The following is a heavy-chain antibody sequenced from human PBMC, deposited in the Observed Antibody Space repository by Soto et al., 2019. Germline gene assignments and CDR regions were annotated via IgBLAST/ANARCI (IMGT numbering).Heavy chain of an antibody. V-gene: IGHV3-33*01. D-gene: IGHD3-22*01. J-gene: IGHJ3*01. CDR3: ARDLKYVSSGYPP. Sequence: QVQLVESGGGVVQPGRSLRLSCAASGFTFSSYGMHWVRQAPGKGLEWVAVIWYDGSNKYYSDSVKGRFTISRDNSKNTLYLQINSMRVEDTAVYYCARDLKYVSSGYPPWGQGTMVTVSS. CDR2: IWYDGSNK. CDR1: GFTFSSYG.